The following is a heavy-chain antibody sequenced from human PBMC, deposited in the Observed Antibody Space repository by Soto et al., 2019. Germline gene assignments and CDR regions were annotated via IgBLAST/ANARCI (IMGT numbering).Heavy chain of an antibody. CDR3: AKDLKWYYYDSSGFVPTDDAYDI. CDR1: GYTFTSYG. J-gene: IGHJ3*02. D-gene: IGHD3-22*01. V-gene: IGHV1-18*01. Sequence: ASVKVSCKASGYTFTSYGISWVRQAPGQGLEWMGWISAYNGNTNYAQKLQGRVTMTTDTSTSTAYMELRSLRSDDTAVYYCAKDLKWYYYDSSGFVPTDDAYDICGQGTMVTVSS. CDR2: ISAYNGNT.